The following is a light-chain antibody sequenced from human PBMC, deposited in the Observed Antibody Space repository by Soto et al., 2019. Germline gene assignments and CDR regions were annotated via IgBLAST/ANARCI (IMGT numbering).Light chain of an antibody. CDR1: SRDVGGYNF. J-gene: IGLJ1*01. Sequence: QSALTQPRSVSGSPGQSITISCTGISRDVGGYNFVSWYQQHPGKAPKLMIYDVSERPSGVPDRFSGSRSGSTASLTISGLQAEDEADYYCNSYTTSSTYVFGSGTKVTVL. CDR3: NSYTTSSTYV. V-gene: IGLV2-11*01. CDR2: DVS.